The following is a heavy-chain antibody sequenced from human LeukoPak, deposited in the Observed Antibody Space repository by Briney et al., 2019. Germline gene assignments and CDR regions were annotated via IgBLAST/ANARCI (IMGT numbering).Heavy chain of an antibody. CDR3: ASNPRYCSSTSCYIGY. V-gene: IGHV1-69*11. Sequence: SVKVSCKASGGTFSSYAISWVRQAPGQGLEWMGRIIPILGTANYAQKFQGRVTITADESTSTAYMELSSLRSEDTAVYYCASNPRYCSSTSCYIGYWGQGTLVTVSS. J-gene: IGHJ4*02. CDR1: GGTFSSYA. D-gene: IGHD2-2*02. CDR2: IIPILGTA.